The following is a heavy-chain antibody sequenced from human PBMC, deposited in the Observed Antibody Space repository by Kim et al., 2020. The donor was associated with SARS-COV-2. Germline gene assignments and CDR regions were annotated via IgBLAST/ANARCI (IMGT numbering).Heavy chain of an antibody. V-gene: IGHV3-74*01. D-gene: IGHD6-6*01. J-gene: IGHJ4*02. Sequence: SYADSVKGRFTISRDNAKNTLYLQMNSLRAEDTAVYYCARETYSSSAVDYWGQGTLVTVSS. CDR3: ARETYSSSAVDY.